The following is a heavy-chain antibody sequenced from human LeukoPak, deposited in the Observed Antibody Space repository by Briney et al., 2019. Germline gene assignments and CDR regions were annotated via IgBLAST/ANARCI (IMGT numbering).Heavy chain of an antibody. CDR1: GGSISSSSYY. Sequence: SETLSLTCTVSGGSISSSSYYWGWIRQPPGKGLEWIGSIYYSGNTYYNPSLKSRVTISVDTSKNQFSLKLSSVTAADTAMYYYARLSIGPDAFNIWGQGTMVTVSS. CDR3: ARLSIGPDAFNI. J-gene: IGHJ3*02. CDR2: IYYSGNT. D-gene: IGHD6-6*01. V-gene: IGHV4-39*07.